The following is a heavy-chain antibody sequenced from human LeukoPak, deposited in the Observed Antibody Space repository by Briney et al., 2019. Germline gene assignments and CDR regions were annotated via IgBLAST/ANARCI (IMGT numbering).Heavy chain of an antibody. CDR3: AREPGYYMDV. Sequence: PGGSLRLSCAASGFTFSSYAMSWVRQAPGKGLEWVAVISYDGSNKFYADSVKGRFTISRDNSKNTLYLQMNSLRAEDTAVYYCAREPGYYMDVWGKGTTVTVSS. CDR2: ISYDGSNK. D-gene: IGHD7-27*01. J-gene: IGHJ6*03. V-gene: IGHV3-30-3*01. CDR1: GFTFSSYA.